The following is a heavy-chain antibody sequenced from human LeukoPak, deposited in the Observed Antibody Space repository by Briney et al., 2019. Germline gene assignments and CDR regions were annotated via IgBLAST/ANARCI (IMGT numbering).Heavy chain of an antibody. J-gene: IGHJ4*02. Sequence: GGSLRLSCEASGFTFSSYAVTWVRQAPGKGLEWVSGITGSGDTTFYAGSVKGRFTISRDNSKNTLYLQMHSLRAEDTAVYYCVKDYSTIPAAANPLFDYWGQGALVTVSS. CDR3: VKDYSTIPAAANPLFDY. CDR2: ITGSGDTT. D-gene: IGHD6-13*01. CDR1: GFTFSSYA. V-gene: IGHV3-23*01.